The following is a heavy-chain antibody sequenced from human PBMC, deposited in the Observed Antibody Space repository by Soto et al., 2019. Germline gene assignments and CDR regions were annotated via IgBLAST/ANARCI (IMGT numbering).Heavy chain of an antibody. D-gene: IGHD5-12*01. V-gene: IGHV3-21*01. CDR2: ISSSSSYI. CDR1: GFTFSSYS. CDR3: ARDLERYSGKNPGIDY. Sequence: GGSLRLSCAASGFTFSSYSMNWVRQAPGKGLEWVSSISSSSSYIYYADSVKGRFTISRDNAKNSLYLQMNSLRAEDTAVYYCARDLERYSGKNPGIDYWGQGTLVTVSS. J-gene: IGHJ4*02.